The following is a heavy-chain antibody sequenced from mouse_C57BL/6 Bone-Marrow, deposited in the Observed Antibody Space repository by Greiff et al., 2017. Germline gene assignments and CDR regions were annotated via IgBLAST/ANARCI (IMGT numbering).Heavy chain of an antibody. V-gene: IGHV1-69*01. Sequence: QVQLKQPGAELVMPGASVKLSCKASGYTFTSYWMHWVKQRPGQGLEWIGEIDPSDSYTNYNQKFKGKSTLTVDKSSSTAYMQLSSLTSEDSAVYYCAREYWYFDVWGTGTTVTVSS. CDR1: GYTFTSYW. CDR3: AREYWYFDV. CDR2: IDPSDSYT. J-gene: IGHJ1*03.